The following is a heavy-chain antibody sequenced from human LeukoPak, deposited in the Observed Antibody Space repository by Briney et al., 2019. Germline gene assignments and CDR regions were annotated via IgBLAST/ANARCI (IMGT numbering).Heavy chain of an antibody. CDR2: ISGGDGTT. D-gene: IGHD1-1*01. CDR1: GFTFSSYA. V-gene: IGHV3-23*01. Sequence: PGGSLRLSCAASGFTFSSYAMSWVRQAPGKGLEWVSSISGGDGTTYYADSLKGRFTISRDNSKNTLYLQMNSLTAGDTAVYYCARDQLGAVLYFDYWGQGTLVTVSS. J-gene: IGHJ4*02. CDR3: ARDQLGAVLYFDY.